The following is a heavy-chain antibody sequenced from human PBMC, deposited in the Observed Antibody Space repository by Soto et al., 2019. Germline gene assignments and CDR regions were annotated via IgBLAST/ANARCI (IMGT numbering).Heavy chain of an antibody. CDR3: ARDRDLALDY. V-gene: IGHV3-53*04. Sequence: LRLSCAASGFTVSSNYMSGVRQAPGKGLEWVSVIYSGGSTYYADSVKGRFTISRHNSKNTLYLQMNSLRAEDTAVYYCARDRDLALDYWGQGTLVTVSS. J-gene: IGHJ4*02. CDR1: GFTVSSNY. CDR2: IYSGGST.